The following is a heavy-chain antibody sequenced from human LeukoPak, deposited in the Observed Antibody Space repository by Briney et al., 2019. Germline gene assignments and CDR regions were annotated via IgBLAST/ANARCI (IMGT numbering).Heavy chain of an antibody. CDR2: IYPDDSDT. Sequence: GESLKISCKGSGYSFTNYWIGWVRQMPGKGLEWMGIIYPDDSDTRYSPSFQGQVIISADTSISTAYLQWSSLKASDTAMYYCARGHCSGGSCYSVGEYWGQGTLVTVSS. V-gene: IGHV5-51*01. J-gene: IGHJ4*02. D-gene: IGHD2-15*01. CDR1: GYSFTNYW. CDR3: ARGHCSGGSCYSVGEY.